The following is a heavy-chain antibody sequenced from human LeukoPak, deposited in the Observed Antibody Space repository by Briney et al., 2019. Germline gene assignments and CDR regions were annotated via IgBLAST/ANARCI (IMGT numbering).Heavy chain of an antibody. CDR2: ISYDGSNK. CDR1: GFTFSSYG. CDR3: AKVRLGYFDI. D-gene: IGHD5-18*01. V-gene: IGHV3-30*18. J-gene: IGHJ3*02. Sequence: GGSLRLSCAASGFTFSSYGMHWVRQAPGKGLEWVAVISYDGSNKYYADSVKGRFTISRDNSKNTLYLQMSSLRAEDTAVYYCAKVRLGYFDIWGQGTMVTVSS.